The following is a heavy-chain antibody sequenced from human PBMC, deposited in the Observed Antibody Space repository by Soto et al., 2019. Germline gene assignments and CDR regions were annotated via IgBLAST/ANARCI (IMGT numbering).Heavy chain of an antibody. J-gene: IGHJ5*02. CDR1: GYTFTSYG. CDR2: ISAYNGNT. Sequence: GASVKVSCKASGYTFTSYGISWVRQAPGQGLEWMGWISAYNGNTNYAQKLQGRVTMTTDTSTSTAYMELRSLRSDDTAVYYCAREWVKDVVDYSNLRWFDPWGQGTLVTVSS. D-gene: IGHD4-4*01. V-gene: IGHV1-18*01. CDR3: AREWVKDVVDYSNLRWFDP.